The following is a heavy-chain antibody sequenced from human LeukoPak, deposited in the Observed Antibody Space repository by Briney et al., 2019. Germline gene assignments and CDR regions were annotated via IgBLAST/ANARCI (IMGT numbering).Heavy chain of an antibody. Sequence: QAGGSLRLSCAASGFTFSNYAVSWVRQAPGRGLEWVSGISWNSGSIGYADSVKGRFTISRDNAKNSLYLQMNSLRAEDTALYYCAKDRSALLRPSYGMDVWGQGTTVTVSS. CDR1: GFTFSNYA. CDR3: AKDRSALLRPSYGMDV. J-gene: IGHJ6*02. CDR2: ISWNSGSI. D-gene: IGHD2-15*01. V-gene: IGHV3-9*01.